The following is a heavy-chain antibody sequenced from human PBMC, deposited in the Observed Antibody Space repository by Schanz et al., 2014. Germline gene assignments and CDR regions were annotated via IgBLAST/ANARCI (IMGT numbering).Heavy chain of an antibody. J-gene: IGHJ4*02. Sequence: EVQLVESGGGLVQPGGSLRLSCAASGFSFSRYSMNWVRQAPGKGLEWISYISSSSSTIYHADSVKGRFTISRDNAKNSLYLQMNSLRAEDAAVYYCVSVYDSSGCVSFDSWGQGTLVSVSS. V-gene: IGHV3-48*01. CDR3: VSVYDSSGCVSFDS. D-gene: IGHD3-22*01. CDR2: ISSSSSTI. CDR1: GFSFSRYS.